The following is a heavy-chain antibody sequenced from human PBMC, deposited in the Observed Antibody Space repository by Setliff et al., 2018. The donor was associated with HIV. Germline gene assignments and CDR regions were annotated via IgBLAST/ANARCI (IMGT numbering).Heavy chain of an antibody. Sequence: SETLSLTCTVSGDPISTYYWSWVRKPPGKGLEWIGYVYYSGSTSYSPSLRGRVTMSMDPSKNQFSLKLNSVTAADTAIYYCARGNYDTSDYYTNFYCYYMDVWGKGTAVTVSS. CDR1: GDPISTYY. V-gene: IGHV4-59*01. D-gene: IGHD3-22*01. J-gene: IGHJ6*03. CDR2: VYYSGST. CDR3: ARGNYDTSDYYTNFYCYYMDV.